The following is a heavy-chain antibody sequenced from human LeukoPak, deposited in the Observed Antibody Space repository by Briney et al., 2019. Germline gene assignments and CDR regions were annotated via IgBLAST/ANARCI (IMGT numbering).Heavy chain of an antibody. Sequence: ASVKVSCKASGYTFTGYYMHWVRQAPGQRLEWMGIINPSGGNTNYAQKFQGRVTITADESTSTAYMELSSLRSEDTAVYYCARGSATDLQLDYWGQGTLVTVSS. V-gene: IGHV1-46*01. CDR2: INPSGGNT. CDR3: ARGSATDLQLDY. D-gene: IGHD5-12*01. CDR1: GYTFTGYY. J-gene: IGHJ4*02.